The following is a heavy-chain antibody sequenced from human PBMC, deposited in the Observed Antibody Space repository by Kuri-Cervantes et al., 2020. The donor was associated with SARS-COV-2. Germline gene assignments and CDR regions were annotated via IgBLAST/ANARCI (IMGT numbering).Heavy chain of an antibody. J-gene: IGHJ3*02. Sequence: GESLKISCAASGFTFSGHWIHWVRQAPGKGLEWVSGINWNGGSTGYADSVKGRFTISRDNAKNSLYLQMNSLRAEDTALYYCARERTFLGAFDIWGQGTMVTVSS. V-gene: IGHV3-20*04. CDR3: ARERTFLGAFDI. CDR1: GFTFSGHW. CDR2: INWNGGST. D-gene: IGHD3-16*01.